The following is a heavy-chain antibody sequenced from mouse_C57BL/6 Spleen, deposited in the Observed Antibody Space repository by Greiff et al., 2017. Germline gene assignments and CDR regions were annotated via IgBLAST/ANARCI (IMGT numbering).Heavy chain of an antibody. Sequence: ESGPGLVKPSQSLSLTCSVTGYSFTSGYYWNWIRQFPGNQLEWMGYISYDGSNHYNPTLKNRITSNRDTSKNQLFLKLNSVTTEDTATYYCARDGDNGKFAYWGQGTTLTVSS. CDR2: ISYDGSN. CDR1: GYSFTSGYY. J-gene: IGHJ2*01. CDR3: ARDGDNGKFAY. D-gene: IGHD2-1*01. V-gene: IGHV3-6*01.